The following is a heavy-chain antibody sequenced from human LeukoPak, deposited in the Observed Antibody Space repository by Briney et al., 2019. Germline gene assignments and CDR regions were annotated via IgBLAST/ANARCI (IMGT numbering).Heavy chain of an antibody. CDR3: AKDYGDYYLSHYGMDV. J-gene: IGHJ6*02. Sequence: PGGSLRLSCAASGLTGSHNYVSWVRQAPGKGLEWVSAIHTSGDTCYADSVKGRFTISRDNSKNTLYLQMNSLRAEDTAVYYCAKDYGDYYLSHYGMDVWGQGTTVTVSS. CDR2: IHTSGDT. V-gene: IGHV3-53*01. CDR1: GLTGSHNY. D-gene: IGHD4-17*01.